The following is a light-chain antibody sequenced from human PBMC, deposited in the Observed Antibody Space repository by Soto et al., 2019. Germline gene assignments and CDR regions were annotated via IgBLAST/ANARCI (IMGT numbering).Light chain of an antibody. CDR1: QSVFYRSDNRNN. CDR3: QQYYSTPYT. Sequence: DIVMTQSPDYLAVSLGERATIHCQYSQSVFYRSDNRNNLTWYQQKPGQPPKLLIYGASIRESGVPDRFSGSGSGTHFTLAISSLQAEDVVVYYCQQYYSTPYTFGQGTKLQIK. CDR2: GAS. V-gene: IGKV4-1*01. J-gene: IGKJ2*01.